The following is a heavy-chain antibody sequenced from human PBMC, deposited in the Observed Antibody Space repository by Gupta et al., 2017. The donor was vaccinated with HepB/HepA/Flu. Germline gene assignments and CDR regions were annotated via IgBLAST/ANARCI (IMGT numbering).Heavy chain of an antibody. Sequence: GLLGGFGGGVVQPGGALRLSRGGPGFTFRNPAMRWVPPGPGKGLEWVAVISYDGSNKYYADSVKGRFTISRDNSKNTLYLQMNSLRAEDTAVYYCASILGYCSGGSCYGAPFDYWGQGTLVTVSS. CDR3: ASILGYCSGGSCYGAPFDY. J-gene: IGHJ4*02. V-gene: IGHV3-30-3*01. D-gene: IGHD2-15*01. CDR1: GFTFRNPA. CDR2: ISYDGSNK.